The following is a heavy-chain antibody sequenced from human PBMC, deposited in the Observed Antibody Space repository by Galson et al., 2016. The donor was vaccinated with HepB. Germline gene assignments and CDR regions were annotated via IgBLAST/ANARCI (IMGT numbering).Heavy chain of an antibody. V-gene: IGHV4-31*03. J-gene: IGHJ4*02. Sequence: TLSLTCTVSGDSISDGGYYWNWIRQHPGKGLEWIGYIYYSGRTDYNPSLKSRIAISVDTSKNQFSLKLSSVTVADTAVYYCARDGHDYGLGYFDYWGQGILVTVSS. CDR1: GDSISDGGYY. CDR3: ARDGHDYGLGYFDY. D-gene: IGHD4-17*01. CDR2: IYYSGRT.